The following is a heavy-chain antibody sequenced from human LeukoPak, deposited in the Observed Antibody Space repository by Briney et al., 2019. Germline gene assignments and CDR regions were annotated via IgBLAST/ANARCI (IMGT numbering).Heavy chain of an antibody. D-gene: IGHD2-2*01. CDR3: ARLNCSSTSCYETDWFDP. Sequence: SETLSLTCSVSGGSISSYYWSWIRQPAGKGLESIGRIYSSGGTNYNPSLRSRVTMSVDTSKNQFSLKLSSVTAADTAVYYCARLNCSSTSCYETDWFDPWGQGTLVTVSS. J-gene: IGHJ5*02. CDR2: IYSSGGT. CDR1: GGSISSYY. V-gene: IGHV4-4*07.